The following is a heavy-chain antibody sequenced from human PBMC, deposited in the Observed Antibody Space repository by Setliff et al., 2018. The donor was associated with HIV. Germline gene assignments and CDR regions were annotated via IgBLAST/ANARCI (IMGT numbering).Heavy chain of an antibody. CDR2: VYTSGST. D-gene: IGHD2-21*01. CDR1: GDSISSGSYY. CDR3: ARVGLAYSGDMDV. J-gene: IGHJ6*03. Sequence: LSLTCTVSGDSISSGSYYWSWIRQPAGKGLEWIGHVYTSGSTDYNPSLNSRLTISIDTSRNQFSLRLNSVTAADTAVYFCARVGLAYSGDMDVWGKGTTVTVS. V-gene: IGHV4-61*09.